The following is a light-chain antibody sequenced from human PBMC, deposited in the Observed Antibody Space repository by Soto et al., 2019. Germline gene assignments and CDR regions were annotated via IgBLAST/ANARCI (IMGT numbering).Light chain of an antibody. J-gene: IGKJ1*01. V-gene: IGKV3-20*01. CDR2: GAS. Sequence: EVVLTQSPGTLSLSPGERAILSCRASQSVSSSYLAWYQHKRGQAPRLLMYGASSRATGVPDRFSGWGSGTDFTLTISRLEPEDFAVYYCHQYGASPQTFGQGTKVEVK. CDR3: HQYGASPQT. CDR1: QSVSSSY.